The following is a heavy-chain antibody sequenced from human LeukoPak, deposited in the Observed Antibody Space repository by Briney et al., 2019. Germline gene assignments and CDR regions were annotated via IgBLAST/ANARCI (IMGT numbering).Heavy chain of an antibody. CDR1: GFRFSSYS. J-gene: IGHJ4*02. V-gene: IGHV3-21*01. D-gene: IGHD6-19*01. CDR3: ARDLGWYYFDY. CDR2: ISSSSGYI. Sequence: GGSLRLSCAASGFRFSSYSMNWVRQAPGKGLEWVSSISSSSGYIYYADSVKGRFTISRNNAKNSLYLQMNSLRAEDTAVYYCARDLGWYYFDYWGQGTLVTVSS.